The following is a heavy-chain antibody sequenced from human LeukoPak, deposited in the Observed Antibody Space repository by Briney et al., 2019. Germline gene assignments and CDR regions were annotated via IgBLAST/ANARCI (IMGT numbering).Heavy chain of an antibody. J-gene: IGHJ4*02. CDR2: TYYRSKWYN. D-gene: IGHD2-21*02. CDR1: GDSVSSNSAA. CDR3: ARGKRVVTAIRQSLYYFDY. V-gene: IGHV6-1*01. Sequence: SQTLSLTCALSGDSVSSNSAAWNWIRQSPSRGLEWLGRTYYRSKWYNDYAVSVKSRITINPDTSKNQFSLKLSSVAAADTAVYYCARGKRVVTAIRQSLYYFDYWGQGTLVTVSS.